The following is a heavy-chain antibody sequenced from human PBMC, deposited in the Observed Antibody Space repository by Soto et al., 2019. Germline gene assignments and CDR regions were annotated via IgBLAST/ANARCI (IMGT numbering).Heavy chain of an antibody. Sequence: QLVQSRPELKKPGASVRVSCTASGYTFSSYGISWVRQAPGQGLEWMAWISGDNGDTNYAQNFTGRLTMTTDTSTSTVYMELRSLRSDDTAVYYCARYDGRKDYGLDVWGQGTPVTVSS. CDR2: ISGDNGDT. V-gene: IGHV1-18*01. J-gene: IGHJ6*02. CDR1: GYTFSSYG. CDR3: ARYDGRKDYGLDV. D-gene: IGHD3-3*01.